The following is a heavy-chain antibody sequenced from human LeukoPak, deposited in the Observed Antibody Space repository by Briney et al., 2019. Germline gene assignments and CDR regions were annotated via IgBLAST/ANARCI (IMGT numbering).Heavy chain of an antibody. Sequence: GGSLRLSCEAAGFSFRDYPMGWVRRASGKRLEWVSGLSAGADVIFYADPVKGRFTISRDNAKNSLYLQMNSLRAEDTAVYYCARDLRYYYDSSGYYSSYGMDVWGQGTTVTVSS. V-gene: IGHV3-23*01. D-gene: IGHD3-22*01. CDR1: GFSFRDYP. J-gene: IGHJ6*02. CDR2: LSAGADVI. CDR3: ARDLRYYYDSSGYYSSYGMDV.